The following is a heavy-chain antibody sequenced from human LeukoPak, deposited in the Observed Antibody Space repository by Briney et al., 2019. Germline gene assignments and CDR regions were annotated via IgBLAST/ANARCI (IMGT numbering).Heavy chain of an antibody. V-gene: IGHV1-69*05. Sequence: GASVKVSCKASERTFSSYAISWVRQAPGQGLEWMGGIIPIFGTANYAQKFQGRVTITTDESTSTAYMELSSLRSEDTAVYYCARLKMTIEGSAFDPWGQGTLVTVSS. D-gene: IGHD4/OR15-4a*01. CDR3: ARLKMTIEGSAFDP. CDR1: ERTFSSYA. J-gene: IGHJ5*02. CDR2: IIPIFGTA.